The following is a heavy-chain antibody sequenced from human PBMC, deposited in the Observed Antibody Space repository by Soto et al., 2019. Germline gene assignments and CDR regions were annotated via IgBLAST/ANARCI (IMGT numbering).Heavy chain of an antibody. D-gene: IGHD3-9*01. V-gene: IGHV1-3*01. CDR2: INAGNGNT. CDR1: GYTFTSYA. Sequence: QVPLVQSGAEVKKPGASVKVSCKASGYTFTSYAMHWVRQAPGQRLEWMGWINAGNGNTKYSQKFQGRVTITRDTSASTAYMELSSLRSEDTAVYYCARDGHYDILTGYYYYYYYMDVWGKGTTVTVSS. CDR3: ARDGHYDILTGYYYYYYYMDV. J-gene: IGHJ6*03.